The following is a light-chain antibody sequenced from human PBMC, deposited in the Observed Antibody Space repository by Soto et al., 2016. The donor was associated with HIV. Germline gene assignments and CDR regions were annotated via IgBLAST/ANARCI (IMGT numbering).Light chain of an antibody. CDR1: QGISNW. Sequence: DIQMTQSSSTLSASIGDRVTITCRASQGISNWLAWYQQKPGKAPKLLIYKASILESGVPSRFSGSGSGTEFTLTISNLQPDDFATYYCQQSSRTPRTFGQGTKVEI. CDR2: KAS. V-gene: IGKV1-5*03. J-gene: IGKJ1*01. CDR3: QQSSRTPRT.